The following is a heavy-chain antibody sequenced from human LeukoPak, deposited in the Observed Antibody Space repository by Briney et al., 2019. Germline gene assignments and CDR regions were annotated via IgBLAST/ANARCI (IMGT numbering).Heavy chain of an antibody. CDR1: GGSISSSNW. D-gene: IGHD2-15*01. J-gene: IGHJ4*02. CDR3: ARDFVGGSWLDY. Sequence: PSETLSLTCAVSGGSISSSNWWSWVRQPPGKGLEWIGEIYHSGSTNYNPSPKSRVTISVDKSKNQFSLKLSSVTAADTAVYYCARDFVGGSWLDYWGQGTLVTVSS. V-gene: IGHV4-4*02. CDR2: IYHSGST.